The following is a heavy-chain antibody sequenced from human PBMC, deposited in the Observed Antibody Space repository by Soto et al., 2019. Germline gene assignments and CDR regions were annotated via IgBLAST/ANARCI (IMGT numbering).Heavy chain of an antibody. CDR3: ARSSQRHDSSGYYYSAVDI. Sequence: PSETLSLTCAVYGGSFSGYYCSWIRQPPGKGLEWIGEINHSGSTNDNPSLKSRVTISVDTSKNQFSLKLSSVTAADTAVYYCARSSQRHDSSGYYYSAVDIWGQGTMVTVSS. V-gene: IGHV4-34*01. CDR1: GGSFSGYY. CDR2: INHSGST. J-gene: IGHJ3*02. D-gene: IGHD3-22*01.